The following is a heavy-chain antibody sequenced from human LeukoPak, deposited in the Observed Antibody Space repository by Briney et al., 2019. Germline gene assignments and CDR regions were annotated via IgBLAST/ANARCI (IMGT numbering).Heavy chain of an antibody. CDR1: GGSISSSSYY. CDR2: IYYSGST. D-gene: IGHD3-22*01. CDR3: ARQVIVVVITTGIDP. Sequence: PSETLSLTCTVSGGSISSSSYYWGWIRQPPGKGLEWSGSIYYSGSTYYNPSLKGRVTISVDTSKNQFSLKLSSVTAADTAVYYCARQVIVVVITTGIDPWGQGTLVTVSS. J-gene: IGHJ5*02. V-gene: IGHV4-39*01.